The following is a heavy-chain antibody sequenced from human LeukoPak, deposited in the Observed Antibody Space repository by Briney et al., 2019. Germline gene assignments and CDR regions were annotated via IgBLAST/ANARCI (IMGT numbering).Heavy chain of an antibody. CDR2: INAGNANT. CDR3: ASKGRLLWFGESSGPFDY. V-gene: IGHV1-3*01. D-gene: IGHD3-10*01. J-gene: IGHJ4*02. Sequence: ASVKVSCKASGYTFTSYAMHWVRQAPGQRLEWMGWINAGNANTKYSQKFQGRVTITRDTSASTAYMELSSLRSEDTAVYYCASKGRLLWFGESSGPFDYWGQGTLVTVSS. CDR1: GYTFTSYA.